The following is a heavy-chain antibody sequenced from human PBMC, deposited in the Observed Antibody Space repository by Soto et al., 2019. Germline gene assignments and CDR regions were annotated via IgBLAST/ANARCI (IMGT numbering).Heavy chain of an antibody. D-gene: IGHD3-10*01. CDR1: GFTFSSYA. J-gene: IGHJ3*02. Sequence: GGSLRLSCAASGFTFSSYAMSWVRQAPGKGLEWVSATSGSGGSTYYADSVKGRFTISRDNSKNTLYLQMNSLRAEDTAVYYCAKDSRRRVRGDDAFDIWGQGTMVTVSS. CDR3: AKDSRRRVRGDDAFDI. CDR2: TSGSGGST. V-gene: IGHV3-23*01.